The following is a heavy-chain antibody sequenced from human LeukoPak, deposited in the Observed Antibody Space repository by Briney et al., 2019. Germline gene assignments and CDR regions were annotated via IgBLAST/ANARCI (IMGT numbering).Heavy chain of an antibody. CDR3: ARGSYDSSGYYFRW. Sequence: ASVKVSCKASGYTFTSNAINWVRLAPGKGLEWVGWINPNSGGTNYAQKFQGRVTMTRDTSISTAYMELSRLRSDDTAVYYCARGSYDSSGYYFRWWGQGTLVTVSS. CDR1: GYTFTSNA. CDR2: INPNSGGT. J-gene: IGHJ4*02. V-gene: IGHV1-2*02. D-gene: IGHD3-22*01.